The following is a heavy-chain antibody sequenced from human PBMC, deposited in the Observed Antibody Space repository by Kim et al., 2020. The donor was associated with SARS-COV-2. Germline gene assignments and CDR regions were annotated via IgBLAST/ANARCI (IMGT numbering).Heavy chain of an antibody. CDR1: GFTFHNYA. D-gene: IGHD6-19*01. V-gene: IGHV3-30-3*01. J-gene: IGHJ6*02. CDR3: ATDLAQWLASRYFYGMDV. Sequence: GGSLRLSCAASGFTFHNYALHWVRQAPGKGPEWVSVISYDGTNKYYAYAERDRLTISRDNSKATRSLHMNSLRLDDTALYYCATDLAQWLASRYFYGMDVWGHGTPVTVSS. CDR2: ISYDGTNK.